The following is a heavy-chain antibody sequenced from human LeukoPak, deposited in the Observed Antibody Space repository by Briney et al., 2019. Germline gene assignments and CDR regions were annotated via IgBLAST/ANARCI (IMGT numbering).Heavy chain of an antibody. CDR1: GYSFTSYW. D-gene: IGHD6-13*01. CDR2: IYPSDSEI. J-gene: IGHJ4*02. CDR3: TRHVSRTAAATY. Sequence: ESLKISCQGSGYSFTSYWIGWGRQMPGKGLEWMGIIYPSDSEIRYSPSFQGQVTILVDKSINTAYLQWSSLKASDTATYYCTRHVSRTAAATYWGQGTLVTVSS. V-gene: IGHV5-51*01.